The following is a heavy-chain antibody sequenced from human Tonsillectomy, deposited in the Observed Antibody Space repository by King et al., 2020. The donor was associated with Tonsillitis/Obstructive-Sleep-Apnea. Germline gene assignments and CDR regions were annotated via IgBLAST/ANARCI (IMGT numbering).Heavy chain of an antibody. V-gene: IGHV2-5*02. CDR1: GFSLSTSGVG. CDR3: AHWRSITIFGVVTGGYYFDY. D-gene: IGHD3-3*01. Sequence: ITLKESGPTLVKPTQTLTLTCTFSGFSLSTSGVGVGWIRQPPGKALEWLALIYWDDDKRYSPSLKSRLTITKDTSKNQVVLTMTNVDPVDTATYYCAHWRSITIFGVVTGGYYFDYWGQGTLVTVSS. CDR2: IYWDDDK. J-gene: IGHJ4*02.